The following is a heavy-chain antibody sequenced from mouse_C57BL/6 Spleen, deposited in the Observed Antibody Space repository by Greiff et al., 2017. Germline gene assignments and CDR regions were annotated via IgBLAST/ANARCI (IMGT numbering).Heavy chain of an antibody. CDR3: ANGNSYYFDY. J-gene: IGHJ2*01. CDR2: IYPGDGDT. CDR1: GYAFSSSW. V-gene: IGHV1-82*01. D-gene: IGHD2-1*01. Sequence: VKLMESGPELVKPGASVKISCKASGYAFSSSWMNWVKQRPGKGLEWIGRIYPGDGDTNYNGKFKGKATLTADKSSSTAYMQLSSLTSEDSAVYFCANGNSYYFDYWGQGTTLTVSS.